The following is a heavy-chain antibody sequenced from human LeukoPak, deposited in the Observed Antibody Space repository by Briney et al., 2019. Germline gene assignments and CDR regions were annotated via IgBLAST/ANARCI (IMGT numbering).Heavy chain of an antibody. CDR1: GFSVSDYS. CDR2: VMSGRGST. V-gene: IGHV3-11*05. Sequence: PGGSLRLSCAVSGFSVSDYSISWIRQSPGKGPEWISYVMSGRGSTNYADSVKGRFTISRDNAKNSVALQLDGLRAEDTAVYFCTRERRGSYYAFESWGQGTPVTVSS. CDR3: TRERRGSYYAFES. D-gene: IGHD3-16*01. J-gene: IGHJ4*02.